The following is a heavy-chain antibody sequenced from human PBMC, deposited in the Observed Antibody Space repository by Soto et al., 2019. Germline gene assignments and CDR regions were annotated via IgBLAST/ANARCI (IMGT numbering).Heavy chain of an antibody. Sequence: ASVKVSCKSSGYAFINYYVHWVRQAPGQGLEWMGMINPSGGRTTYPQKFQGRVTMTRDTSTSTVYVELSSLRSDDTAVFYCAREKASTSLLTHYYYAMDVWGQGTTVTVSS. CDR1: GYAFINYY. J-gene: IGHJ6*02. V-gene: IGHV1-46*01. CDR3: AREKASTSLLTHYYYAMDV. CDR2: INPSGGRT.